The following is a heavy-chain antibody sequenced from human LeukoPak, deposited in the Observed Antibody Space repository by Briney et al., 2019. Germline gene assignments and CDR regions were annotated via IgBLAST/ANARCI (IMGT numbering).Heavy chain of an antibody. CDR1: GFTFSSYG. V-gene: IGHV3-30*18. CDR3: AKGAMVRGVTVSYNGMDV. D-gene: IGHD3-10*01. Sequence: GGSLRLSCAASGFTFSSYGMHWVRQAPGKGLEWVAVISYDGSNKYYADSVKGRFTISRDNSKNTLYLQMNSLRAEDTAVYYCAKGAMVRGVTVSYNGMDVWGQGTTVTVSS. J-gene: IGHJ6*02. CDR2: ISYDGSNK.